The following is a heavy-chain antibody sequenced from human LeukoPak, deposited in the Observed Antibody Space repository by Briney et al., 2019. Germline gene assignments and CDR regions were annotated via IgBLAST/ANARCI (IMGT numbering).Heavy chain of an antibody. J-gene: IGHJ3*02. CDR2: IFYSGST. V-gene: IGHV4-59*01. CDR3: AAGSYGDDSTGAFDI. CDR1: GGSISTYY. D-gene: IGHD4-17*01. Sequence: SETLSLTCTVSGGSISTYYWSWIRQPPGKGLEWIGYIFYSGSTNYNPSLKSRVTISVDTSKNQFSLKLSSVTAADTAVYYCAAGSYGDDSTGAFDIWGQGTMVTVSS.